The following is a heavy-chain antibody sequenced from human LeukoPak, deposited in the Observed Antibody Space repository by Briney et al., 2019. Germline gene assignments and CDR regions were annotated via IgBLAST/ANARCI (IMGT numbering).Heavy chain of an antibody. CDR3: AKETPLPAESSCWSVNCFDY. Sequence: GGSLRLSCAASGFTFRSYAMSWVRQAPGKGLDWVSTITGSGATTYYADSVKGRFTVSRDNSENTVYLQMNSLRAEDPAVYYCAKETPLPAESSCWSVNCFDYWGQGTLVPVSS. CDR1: GFTFRSYA. CDR2: ITGSGATT. D-gene: IGHD6-19*01. J-gene: IGHJ4*02. V-gene: IGHV3-23*01.